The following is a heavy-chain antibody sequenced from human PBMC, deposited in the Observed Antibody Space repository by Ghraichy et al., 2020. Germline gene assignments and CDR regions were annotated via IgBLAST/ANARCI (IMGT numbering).Heavy chain of an antibody. J-gene: IGHJ6*02. CDR3: TRAMLAAGGLDV. CDR2: INTDGTIT. Sequence: GGSLRLSCAASGFTFSSHWIHWVRQAPGKGLVWVSRINTDGTITDYADSVKGRLTISRDNAKNTVDLQMNSLRAEDTALYYCTRAMLAAGGLDVWGQGTTVTVSS. CDR1: GFTFSSHW. D-gene: IGHD6-25*01. V-gene: IGHV3-74*01.